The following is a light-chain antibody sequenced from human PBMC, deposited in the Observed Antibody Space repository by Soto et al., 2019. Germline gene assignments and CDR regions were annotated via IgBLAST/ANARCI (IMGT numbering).Light chain of an antibody. CDR2: GAS. CDR1: QSVSSSY. V-gene: IGKV3-20*01. CDR3: QQYGSPPS. J-gene: IGKJ4*01. Sequence: ELVLTQSPGTLSLSPGERATLSCRASQSVSSSYLAWYQQKPGQAPRLLIYGASSRATCIPDRFSGRGSGTDFTLTIIRLETEDFAVYYCQQYGSPPSFGGGTKVESK.